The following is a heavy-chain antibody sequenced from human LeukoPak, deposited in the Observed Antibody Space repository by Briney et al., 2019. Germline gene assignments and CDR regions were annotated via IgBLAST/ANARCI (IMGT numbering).Heavy chain of an antibody. D-gene: IGHD1-7*01. CDR1: GYTFTGYY. J-gene: IGHJ5*02. CDR3: ARVAYNWNYGNWFDP. CDR2: INPNSGGT. Sequence: GASVNVSCKSSGYTFTGYYMHWVRQAPGQGLEWMGWINPNSGGTNYAQMFQGRVTMTRDTSISTAYMELSRLRSDDTAVYYCARVAYNWNYGNWFDPWGQGALVTVSS. V-gene: IGHV1-2*02.